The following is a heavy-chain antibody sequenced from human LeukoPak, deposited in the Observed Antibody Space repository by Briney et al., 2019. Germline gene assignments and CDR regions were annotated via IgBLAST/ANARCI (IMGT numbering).Heavy chain of an antibody. J-gene: IGHJ3*02. CDR1: GGSISSSSYY. D-gene: IGHD4-23*01. V-gene: IGHV4-39*01. CDR2: IYYSGST. CDR3: ARVTVVTRAFDI. Sequence: PSETLSLTCTVSGGSISSSSYYWGWIRQPPGKGLEWIGSIYYSGSTYYNPSLKSRVTISVDTSKNQFSPKLSSVTAADTAVYYCARVTVVTRAFDIWGQGTMVTVSS.